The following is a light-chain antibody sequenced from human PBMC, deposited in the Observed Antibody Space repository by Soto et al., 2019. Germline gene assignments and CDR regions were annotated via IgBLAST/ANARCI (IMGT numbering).Light chain of an antibody. CDR2: GAS. V-gene: IGKV3-15*01. J-gene: IGKJ2*01. Sequence: DIVLIQSPATMSLSAGKTATISCRASQNISSYLIWYQQKPGQAPRLLIYGASTRATGIPVRFSGSGSGTEFTLTISSLQSEDFAVYYCHQYDDGPYTFGQGTKVDIK. CDR3: HQYDDGPYT. CDR1: QNISSY.